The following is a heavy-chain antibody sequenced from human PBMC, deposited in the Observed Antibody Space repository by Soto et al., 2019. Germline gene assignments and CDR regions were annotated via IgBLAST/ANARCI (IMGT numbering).Heavy chain of an antibody. J-gene: IGHJ6*01. CDR3: ARDQAYDYTSPGDYYYYGMDV. Sequence: SETLSLTCTVSGGSISSGGRYWSWIRQHPGKGQEWIGYIYYSGSTSYNPSLKSRVTISVDTSKNQFSLNLSSVTAADSAVYYCARDQAYDYTSPGDYYYYGMDVWGQGTTVTVSS. V-gene: IGHV4-31*03. CDR2: IYYSGST. D-gene: IGHD4-4*01. CDR1: GGSISSGGRY.